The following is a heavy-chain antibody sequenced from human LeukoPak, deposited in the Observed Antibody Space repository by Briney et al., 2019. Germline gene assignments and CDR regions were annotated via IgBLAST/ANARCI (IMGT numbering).Heavy chain of an antibody. Sequence: PSETLSLTCTVSGGSISSYYWSWIRQPAGKGLEWIGRIYTSGSTNYNPSLKSRVTMSVDTSKNPFSLKLSSVTAADTAVYYCAREDYYGSGSYLRDAFDIWGQGTMVTVSS. CDR1: GGSISSYY. D-gene: IGHD3-10*01. J-gene: IGHJ3*02. CDR2: IYTSGST. CDR3: AREDYYGSGSYLRDAFDI. V-gene: IGHV4-4*07.